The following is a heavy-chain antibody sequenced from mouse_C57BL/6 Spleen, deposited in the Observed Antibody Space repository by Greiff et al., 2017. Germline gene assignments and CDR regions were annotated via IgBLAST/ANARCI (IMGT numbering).Heavy chain of an antibody. Sequence: VQLQQSGAELVKPGASVKISCKASGYAFSSYWMNWVKQRPGKGLEWIGQIYPGDGDTNYNGKLKGKATLTADKSSSTAYMQLSSLTSEDSAVYFCARRDGSSYWYFDVWGTGTTVTVSS. D-gene: IGHD1-1*01. CDR1: GYAFSSYW. CDR3: ARRDGSSYWYFDV. V-gene: IGHV1-80*01. J-gene: IGHJ1*03. CDR2: IYPGDGDT.